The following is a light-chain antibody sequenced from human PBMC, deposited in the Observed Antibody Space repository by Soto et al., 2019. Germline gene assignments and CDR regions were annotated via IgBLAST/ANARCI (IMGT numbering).Light chain of an antibody. CDR3: QQLNSYPLT. CDR2: AAS. J-gene: IGKJ4*01. CDR1: QGISSY. V-gene: IGKV1-9*01. Sequence: DIQLTQSPSFLSASVGDRVTITCRASQGISSYLAWYQQKPGKAPKLLIYAASTLQSGVPSRFSGSGSGLEFTLTISSLQPEDFATYYCQQLNSYPLTFDGGTKVEIK.